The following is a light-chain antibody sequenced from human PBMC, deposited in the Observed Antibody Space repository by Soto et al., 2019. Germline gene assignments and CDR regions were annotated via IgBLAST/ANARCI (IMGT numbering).Light chain of an antibody. J-gene: IGKJ5*01. Sequence: DVQMTQSPSSLSASVGDRVTITCQARQDISNYLNWYQQKQGKAPKLLIYDASNLETGVPSRFSGSGSGTDFTFNISSLQPEDIATYYCQQYDNLPITFGQGTRLEIK. V-gene: IGKV1-33*01. CDR3: QQYDNLPIT. CDR1: QDISNY. CDR2: DAS.